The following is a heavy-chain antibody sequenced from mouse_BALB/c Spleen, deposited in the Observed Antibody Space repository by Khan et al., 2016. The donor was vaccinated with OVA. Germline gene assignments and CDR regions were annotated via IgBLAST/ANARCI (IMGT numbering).Heavy chain of an antibody. CDR1: GFTFSTYG. V-gene: IGHV5-6*01. CDR3: TRLAYYYDSEGFAY. CDR2: VSTGGSYT. D-gene: IGHD1-1*01. Sequence: EVQRVESGGDLVKPGGSLKLSCAASGFTFSTYGMSWVRQTPDRRLEWVATVSTGGSYTYYPDSVKGRFTISSDNAKNTLYLQMNSLKSEDAAMFYCTRLAYYYDSEGFAYWGQGTLVTVSA. J-gene: IGHJ3*01.